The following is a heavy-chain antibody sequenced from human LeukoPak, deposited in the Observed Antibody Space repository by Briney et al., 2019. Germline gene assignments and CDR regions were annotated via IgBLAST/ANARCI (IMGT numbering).Heavy chain of an antibody. CDR1: GGSISSYY. V-gene: IGHV4-59*01. CDR2: IYYSGST. J-gene: IGHJ6*02. D-gene: IGHD5-18*01. Sequence: SETLSLTCTVSGGSISSYYWSWIRQPPGKGLEWIGYIYYSGSTNYNPSLKSRVTISVDTSKYQFSLKLSSVTAADTAVYYCARDPGYSYGYNYYYYGMDVWGQGTTVTVSS. CDR3: ARDPGYSYGYNYYYYGMDV.